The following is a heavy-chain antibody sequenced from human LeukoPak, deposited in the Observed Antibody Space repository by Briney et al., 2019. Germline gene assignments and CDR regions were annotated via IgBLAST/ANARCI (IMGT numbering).Heavy chain of an antibody. V-gene: IGHV1-2*02. Sequence: GASVNVSSTASGYTFTGYYMHWVRQAPGQGLEWMGWINPNSGGTNYAQKFQGRVTMTRDTSISTAYMELSRLRSDDTAVYYCAGSWSNDAFDIWGQGTMVTVSS. J-gene: IGHJ3*02. CDR1: GYTFTGYY. CDR2: INPNSGGT. D-gene: IGHD1-26*01. CDR3: AGSWSNDAFDI.